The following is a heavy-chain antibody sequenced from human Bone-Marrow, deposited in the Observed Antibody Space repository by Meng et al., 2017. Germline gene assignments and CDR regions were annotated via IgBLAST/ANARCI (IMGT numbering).Heavy chain of an antibody. J-gene: IGHJ5*02. CDR1: GGSISSGDYY. D-gene: IGHD3-3*01. Sequence: VRLQESGPGLVKPSQSLSSTSTVSGGSISSGDYYWSWFRQPPGKGLEWIGYIYYTGTTYDNPSLKSRLTISVDTSKNQFSLNLTSVTAADTAVYYCARDTDFWSASNWFDPWGPGILVTVSS. V-gene: IGHV4-30-4*08. CDR3: ARDTDFWSASNWFDP. CDR2: IYYTGTT.